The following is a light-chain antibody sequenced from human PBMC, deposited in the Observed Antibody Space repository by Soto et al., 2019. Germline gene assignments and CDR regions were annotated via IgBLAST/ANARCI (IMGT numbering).Light chain of an antibody. CDR3: QQRYKTSLSS. J-gene: IGKJ2*01. V-gene: IGKV1-39*01. Sequence: DIQMTQSPSFVSASVGDRVTNTCRASQRIDNFLNWYQQKPGKAPKLLIYGASSLQSGVPSRFSGSGSGTDFTLTITSLQPEDSATYHCQQRYKTSLSSFGQGTKVDIK. CDR2: GAS. CDR1: QRIDNF.